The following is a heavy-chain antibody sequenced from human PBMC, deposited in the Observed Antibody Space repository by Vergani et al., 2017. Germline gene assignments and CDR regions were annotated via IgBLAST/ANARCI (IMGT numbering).Heavy chain of an antibody. V-gene: IGHV3-33*08. CDR1: GFTFSSYG. CDR3: ATLWGYFDY. Sequence: QVHLVESGGGVVQPGRSLRLSCVVSGFTFSSYGMHWVRQAPGKGLEWVAVIWYDGSNKYYADSVKGRFTISRDNSKNTLYLQMNSLRAEDTAVYYCATLWGYFDYWGQGTLVTVSS. CDR2: IWYDGSNK. D-gene: IGHD3-16*01. J-gene: IGHJ4*02.